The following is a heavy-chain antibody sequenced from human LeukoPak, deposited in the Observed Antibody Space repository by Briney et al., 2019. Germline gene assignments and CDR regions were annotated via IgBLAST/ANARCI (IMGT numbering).Heavy chain of an antibody. CDR2: IIPIFGTA. D-gene: IGHD3-22*01. J-gene: IGHJ6*03. CDR1: RGTFSSYA. Sequence: SVKVSCKASRGTFSSYAISWVRQAPGQGLEWMGGIIPIFGTANYAQKFQGRVTITADESTSTAYMELSSLRSEDTAVYYCASGSSGYGYYYYMDVWGKGTTVTVSS. V-gene: IGHV1-69*13. CDR3: ASGSSGYGYYYYMDV.